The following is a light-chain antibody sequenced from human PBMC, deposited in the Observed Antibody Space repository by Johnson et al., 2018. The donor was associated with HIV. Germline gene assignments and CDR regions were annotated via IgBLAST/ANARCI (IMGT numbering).Light chain of an antibody. Sequence: QSVLTQPPSVSAAPGQKVTISCSGSSSNIGNNYVSWYQQLPGTAPKLLIYENNKRPSGIPDRFSGSKSGASATLGITGLQTGDEADYYCGTWDSSLSAGVFGTATTVTVL. J-gene: IGLJ1*01. V-gene: IGLV1-51*02. CDR1: SSNIGNNY. CDR2: ENN. CDR3: GTWDSSLSAGV.